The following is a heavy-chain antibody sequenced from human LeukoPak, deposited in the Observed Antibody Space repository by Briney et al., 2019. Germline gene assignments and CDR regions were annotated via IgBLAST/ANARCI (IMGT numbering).Heavy chain of an antibody. Sequence: ASVKVSCKXSGYTFTGYYMHWVRQAPGQGLEWMGRINPNSGGTNYAQKFQGRVTMTRDTSISTAYMELSRLRSDDTAVYYCAPTSIAAAGNFDFWGQGTLVTVSS. D-gene: IGHD6-13*01. CDR1: GYTFTGYY. J-gene: IGHJ4*02. CDR3: APTSIAAAGNFDF. V-gene: IGHV1-2*06. CDR2: INPNSGGT.